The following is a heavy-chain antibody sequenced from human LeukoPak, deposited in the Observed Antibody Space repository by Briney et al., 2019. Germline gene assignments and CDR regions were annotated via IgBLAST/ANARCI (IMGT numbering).Heavy chain of an antibody. CDR3: ARSCPGYSSGCFVDY. Sequence: SGGSLRLSCAASGFTFSSYSMNWVRQGPGKGLEWVSSISSSSSYIYYADSVKGRFTISRDNAKNSLYLQMNSLRAEDTAVYYCARSCPGYSSGCFVDYWGQGTLVTVSS. V-gene: IGHV3-21*01. CDR2: ISSSSSYI. J-gene: IGHJ4*02. CDR1: GFTFSSYS. D-gene: IGHD6-19*01.